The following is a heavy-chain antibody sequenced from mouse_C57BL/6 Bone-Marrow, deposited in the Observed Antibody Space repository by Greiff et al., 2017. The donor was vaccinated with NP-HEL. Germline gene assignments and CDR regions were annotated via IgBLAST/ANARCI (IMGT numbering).Heavy chain of an antibody. Sequence: QVQLLQPGAEFVKPGASVKMSCKASGFTFTSYWITWVQQRPGTGLEWIGDIYPGSDSTNYTDKFKSKATLSVDNSSSTAYMQLSSLTSEDSAVYYCAAPGYFCVGGTGTTVTVSS. CDR3: AAPGYFCV. J-gene: IGHJ1*03. CDR1: GFTFTSYW. CDR2: IYPGSDST. V-gene: IGHV1-55*01.